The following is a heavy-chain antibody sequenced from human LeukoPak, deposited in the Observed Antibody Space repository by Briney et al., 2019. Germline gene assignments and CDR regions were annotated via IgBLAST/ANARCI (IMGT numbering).Heavy chain of an antibody. D-gene: IGHD3-3*01. CDR1: GYSISSGYY. Sequence: SETLFLTCTVSGYSISSGYYWGWIRQPPGKGLEWIGSIYHSGSTYYNPSLKSRVTISVDTSKNQFSLKLSSVTAADTAVYYCARSPLYDFWSGYYDYWGQGTLATVSS. V-gene: IGHV4-38-2*02. CDR3: ARSPLYDFWSGYYDY. J-gene: IGHJ4*02. CDR2: IYHSGST.